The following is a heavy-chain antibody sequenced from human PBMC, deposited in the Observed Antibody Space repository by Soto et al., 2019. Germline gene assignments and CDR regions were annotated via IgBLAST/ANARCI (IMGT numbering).Heavy chain of an antibody. V-gene: IGHV2-26*01. CDR3: ARVEIRAHAMDV. J-gene: IGHJ6*02. D-gene: IGHD3-10*01. Sequence: QVALKESGPVLVKPTETLTLTCTVSGFSLSNVRMGVSWIRQPPGRALEWLAHIFSNDEKSYSTSLQSRLTISKDTSKSQVVLTMTNIDPVDTATYYCARVEIRAHAMDVWGQGTTVTVSS. CDR1: GFSLSNVRMG. CDR2: IFSNDEK.